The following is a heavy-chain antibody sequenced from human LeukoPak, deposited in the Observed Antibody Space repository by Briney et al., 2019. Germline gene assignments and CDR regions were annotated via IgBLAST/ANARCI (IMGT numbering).Heavy chain of an antibody. Sequence: ASVKVSCKASGSTFTSYGISWVRQAPGQGLDWMGWISAYNGNTNYAQKLQGRVTMTTDTSTSTAYMELRSLRSDDTAVYYCAVGSLGSGLLDYWGHGTLVTVSS. D-gene: IGHD5-18*01. CDR1: GSTFTSYG. J-gene: IGHJ4*01. V-gene: IGHV1-18*04. CDR3: AVGSLGSGLLDY. CDR2: ISAYNGNT.